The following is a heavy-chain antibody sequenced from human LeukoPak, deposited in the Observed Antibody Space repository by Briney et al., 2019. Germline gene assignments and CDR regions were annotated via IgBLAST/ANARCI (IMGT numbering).Heavy chain of an antibody. CDR3: ARVGYCSSASCYSPEAFDI. D-gene: IGHD2-2*01. Sequence: SQTLSLTCTVSGDSVSTTDYYWTWIRQPPGRGLEWIGYIYDSGNTYYNPPLKSRVTISVDTSNNQVSLKLRSVTAADTAVYYCARVGYCSSASCYSPEAFDIWGQGTMVTVFS. J-gene: IGHJ3*02. V-gene: IGHV4-30-4*01. CDR2: IYDSGNT. CDR1: GDSVSTTDYY.